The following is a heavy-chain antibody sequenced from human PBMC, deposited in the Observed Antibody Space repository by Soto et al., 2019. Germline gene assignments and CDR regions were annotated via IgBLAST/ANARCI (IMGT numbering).Heavy chain of an antibody. CDR1: GYSFTSYW. CDR2: IDPSDSYT. CDR3: ARFAYYYDSSGYYRYYFDY. J-gene: IGHJ4*02. Sequence: GESLKISCKGSGYSFTSYWISWVRQMPGKGLEWMGRIDPSDSYTNYSPSFQGHVTISADKSISTAYLQWSSLKASDTAMYYCARFAYYYDSSGYYRYYFDYWGQGTLVTVSS. V-gene: IGHV5-10-1*01. D-gene: IGHD3-22*01.